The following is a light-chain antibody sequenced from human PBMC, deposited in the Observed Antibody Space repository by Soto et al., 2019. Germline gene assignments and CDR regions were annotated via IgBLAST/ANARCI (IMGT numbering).Light chain of an antibody. J-gene: IGLJ3*02. V-gene: IGLV1-47*01. CDR3: AAWDGSGWV. CDR1: DSNVGSNY. CDR2: WSN. Sequence: QSVLTQPPSASETPGRRVTISCSGSDSNVGSNYVYWYQQLPGAAPKLLIYWSNRRPSGVPDRFSGSKSGTSASLAISGLRSEDEADYYCAAWDGSGWVFGGGTKLTVL.